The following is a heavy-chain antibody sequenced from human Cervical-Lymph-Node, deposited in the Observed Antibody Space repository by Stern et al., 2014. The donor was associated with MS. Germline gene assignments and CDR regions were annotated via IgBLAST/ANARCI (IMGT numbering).Heavy chain of an antibody. V-gene: IGHV3-9*01. CDR3: AREGALSGHRAYYFDY. CDR1: GFSFDAYA. D-gene: IGHD2-15*01. CDR2: ISWNGGHI. J-gene: IGHJ4*02. Sequence: EVQLVESGGGLVQPGRSLRLSCAASGFSFDAYAMHWVRQTPGKGLDWVSGISWNGGHIGYADSVKGRFTISRDNVKNSLYLQMNSLRPEDTALYYCAREGALSGHRAYYFDYWGQGTLVTVSS.